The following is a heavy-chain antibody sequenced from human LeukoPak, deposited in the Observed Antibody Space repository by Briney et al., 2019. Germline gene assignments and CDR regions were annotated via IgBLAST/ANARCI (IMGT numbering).Heavy chain of an antibody. CDR1: GFTFSTYG. D-gene: IGHD6-13*01. J-gene: IGHJ6*02. V-gene: IGHV3-33*08. CDR3: TRDLTYAEYSSSSYGMDV. CDR2: ISHDVSFK. Sequence: GGSLRLSCAASGFTFSTYGMHWVRQGPGKGLEWVAVISHDVSFKSYADSVKGRFTISRDNSKNTLFLQMNSLRAEDTAVYYCTRDLTYAEYSSSSYGMDVWGQGTTVTVSS.